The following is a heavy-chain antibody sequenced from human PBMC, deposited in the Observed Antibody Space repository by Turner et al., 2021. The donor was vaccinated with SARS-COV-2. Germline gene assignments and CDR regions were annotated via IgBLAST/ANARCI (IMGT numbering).Heavy chain of an antibody. J-gene: IGHJ4*02. CDR2: ISSSSSYI. V-gene: IGHV3-21*01. CDR3: APDGRSTSCRDY. D-gene: IGHD2-2*01. Sequence: EVQLVESGGGLVKPAGSLRRSCAASVIICSSYCMNWVRQAPGKVLEWVASISSSSSYIYYADAVNGLFTISRDNAKNSLFLQMNSRRAEDTAVYYCAPDGRSTSCRDYWGQGTLVTVSS. CDR1: VIICSSYC.